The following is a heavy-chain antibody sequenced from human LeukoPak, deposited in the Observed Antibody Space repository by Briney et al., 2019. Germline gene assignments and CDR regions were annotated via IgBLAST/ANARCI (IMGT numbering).Heavy chain of an antibody. CDR1: GFTFSSYA. V-gene: IGHV3-30-3*01. Sequence: GRSLRLSCAASGFTFSSYAMHWVRQAPGKGLEWVAVISYDGSNKYYADSVKGRFTISRDNSKNTLYLQMNSLRAEDTAVYYCARVGEQWLVAYYFDYWGQGTLVTVSS. D-gene: IGHD6-19*01. CDR2: ISYDGSNK. CDR3: ARVGEQWLVAYYFDY. J-gene: IGHJ4*02.